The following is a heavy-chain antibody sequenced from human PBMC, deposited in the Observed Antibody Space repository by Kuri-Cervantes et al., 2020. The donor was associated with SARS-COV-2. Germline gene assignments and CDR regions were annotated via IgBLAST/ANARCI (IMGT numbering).Heavy chain of an antibody. Sequence: SVKVSCKASGGTFSSYAISWVRQAPGQGLEWMGGIIPIFGTANYAQKFQGRVTITADESTSTAYMELSSLRSEDTAVYYCARGGESITMIVVVIQPLDYWGQATLVTVSS. V-gene: IGHV1-69*13. CDR3: ARGGESITMIVVVIQPLDY. CDR1: GGTFSSYA. D-gene: IGHD3-22*01. CDR2: IIPIFGTA. J-gene: IGHJ4*02.